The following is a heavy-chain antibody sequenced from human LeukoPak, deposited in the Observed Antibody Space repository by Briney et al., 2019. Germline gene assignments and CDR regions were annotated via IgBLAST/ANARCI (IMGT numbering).Heavy chain of an antibody. V-gene: IGHV5-51*01. J-gene: IGHJ3*02. D-gene: IGHD2-2*01. CDR2: MYPGVCTT. CDR1: WYRFSNYW. CDR3: ARQLSLYCSSTSCSDDAFYI. Sequence: ESPMPSLQGLWYRFSNYWIGWVRDTPGKGLEWMGVMYPGVCTTRYSTSCQTQVTISADKSISTAYLQWSSLKASDTAMYYSARQLSLYCSSTSCSDDAFYIWGQGTMVTVSS.